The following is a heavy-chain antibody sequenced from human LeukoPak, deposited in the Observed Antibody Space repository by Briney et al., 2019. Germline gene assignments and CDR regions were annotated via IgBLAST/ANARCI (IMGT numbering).Heavy chain of an antibody. D-gene: IGHD2-21*01. Sequence: GGSLRLSCAASGFTFSSYGMHWVRQAPGKGLEWVAVISYDGSNKYYADSVKGRFTISRDNSKNTLYLQMNSLRAEDTAVYYCARVGRESIYSPYYFDYWGQGTLVTVSS. V-gene: IGHV3-30*03. CDR3: ARVGRESIYSPYYFDY. J-gene: IGHJ4*02. CDR2: ISYDGSNK. CDR1: GFTFSSYG.